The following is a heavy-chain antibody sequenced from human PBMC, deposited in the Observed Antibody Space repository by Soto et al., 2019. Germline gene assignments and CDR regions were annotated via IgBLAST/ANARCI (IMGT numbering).Heavy chain of an antibody. V-gene: IGHV4-39*01. Sequence: SETLSLTCTVSGGSISSSSYYWGWIRQPPGKGLEWIGSIYYSGSTYYNPSLKSRVTISVDTSKNQFSLKLSSVTAADTAVYYCASRYYDFWSGYYRDVRYAMDVWGQGHTVTVSA. CDR3: ASRYYDFWSGYYRDVRYAMDV. CDR1: GGSISSSSYY. J-gene: IGHJ6*01. CDR2: IYYSGST. D-gene: IGHD3-3*01.